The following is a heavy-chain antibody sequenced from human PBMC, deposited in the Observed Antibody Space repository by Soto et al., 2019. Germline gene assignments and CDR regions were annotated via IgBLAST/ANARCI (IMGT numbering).Heavy chain of an antibody. CDR2: INSRGTYT. V-gene: IGHV3-11*06. Sequence: QVQLVQSGGGLVEPGGSLRLSCAASGFKFPDYHMTWIRQAQGKGLEWISYINSRGTYTTYADSVRGRFTVSRDNAKNSLYLQMDSLTGEDTAVYYCACVAPTLFGALFHQNLVDVWGQGNMVTVAS. CDR1: GFKFPDYH. J-gene: IGHJ6*02. CDR3: ACVAPTLFGALFHQNLVDV. D-gene: IGHD3-3*01.